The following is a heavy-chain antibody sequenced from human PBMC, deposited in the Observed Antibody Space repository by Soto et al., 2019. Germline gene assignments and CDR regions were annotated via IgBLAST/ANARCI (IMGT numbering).Heavy chain of an antibody. Sequence: GGSLRLSCAASGVTFSSYAMSWVRQAPGKGLEWVSSASAGGDMTYYSDSVKGRFTISRDNSNNALFLQMNSLRAEDTALYYCARGDRGGSGSPASYYYSGLDVWGQGTTVTVS. V-gene: IGHV3-23*01. CDR2: ASAGGDMT. J-gene: IGHJ6*02. CDR1: GVTFSSYA. CDR3: ARGDRGGSGSPASYYYSGLDV. D-gene: IGHD3-10*01.